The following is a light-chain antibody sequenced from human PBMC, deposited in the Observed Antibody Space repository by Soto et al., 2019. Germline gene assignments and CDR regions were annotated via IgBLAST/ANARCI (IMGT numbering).Light chain of an antibody. CDR3: QHSYSIPFT. V-gene: IGKV1-39*01. CDR1: QNIYSY. CDR2: TAS. Sequence: DIQMTQSPSSLSSSVGDRVTITCRASQNIYSYLNWYQQKPGTAPKLLIYTASNLHRGVPSKFSGSGSGTDFTLTISTLQPEDFATYYCQHSYSIPFTFGQGTKLEI. J-gene: IGKJ2*01.